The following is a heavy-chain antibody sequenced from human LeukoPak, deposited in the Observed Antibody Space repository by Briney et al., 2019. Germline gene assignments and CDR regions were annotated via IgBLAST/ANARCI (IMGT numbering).Heavy chain of an antibody. D-gene: IGHD2-15*01. V-gene: IGHV4-34*01. CDR2: INHSGST. CDR3: AARVVAATAPGDY. Sequence: SETLSLTCAVYGGSFSGYYWSWIRQPPGKGLEWIGEINHSGSTNYNPSLKSRVTISVDTSKNHFSLKLSSVTAADTAVYYCAARVVAATAPGDYWGQGTLVTVSS. J-gene: IGHJ4*02. CDR1: GGSFSGYY.